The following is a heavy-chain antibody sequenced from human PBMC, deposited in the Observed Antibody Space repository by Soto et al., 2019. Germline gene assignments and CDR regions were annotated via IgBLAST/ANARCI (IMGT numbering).Heavy chain of an antibody. Sequence: GGSHRLTWSASGFTVSSYAMSWVRQAPGKGLEWVSAISGSGGSTYYADSVKGRFTISRDNSKNTLYLQMNSLRAEDTAVYYCAKDWGPSGDEAFDIWGQGTMVTVTS. CDR2: ISGSGGST. J-gene: IGHJ3*02. CDR3: AKDWGPSGDEAFDI. D-gene: IGHD7-27*01. V-gene: IGHV3-23*01. CDR1: GFTVSSYA.